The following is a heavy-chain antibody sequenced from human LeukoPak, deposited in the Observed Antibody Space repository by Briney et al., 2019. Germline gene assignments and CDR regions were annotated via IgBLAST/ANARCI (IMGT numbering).Heavy chain of an antibody. J-gene: IGHJ5*02. CDR3: AKARLRGNWFDP. CDR1: GFTFSSYA. V-gene: IGHV3-23*01. CDR2: ISGSGGST. Sequence: GGSLRLSCAASGFTFSSYAMSWVRQAPGKGLEWVSAISGSGGSTYYADSVKGRFTISRDNSKNTLYLQMNSLRAEDTAVYCCAKARLRGNWFDPWGQGTLVTVSS. D-gene: IGHD4-17*01.